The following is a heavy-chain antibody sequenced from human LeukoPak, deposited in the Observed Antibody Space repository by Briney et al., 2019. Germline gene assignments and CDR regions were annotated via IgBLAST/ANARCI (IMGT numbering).Heavy chain of an antibody. CDR2: IYYSGGT. J-gene: IGHJ4*02. D-gene: IGHD1-20*01. CDR1: GGSISSSSYY. CDR3: ARHTYNWEWVY. Sequence: SETLSLTCTVSGGSISSSSYYWGWIRQPTGKGLEWIGSIYYSGGTYYNPSLKSRVTISVDTSKNQFSLKLSSVTAADTAVYYCARHTYNWEWVYWGQGTLVTVSS. V-gene: IGHV4-39*01.